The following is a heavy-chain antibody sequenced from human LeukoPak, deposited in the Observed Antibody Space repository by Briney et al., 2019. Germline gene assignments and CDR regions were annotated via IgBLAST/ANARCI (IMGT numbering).Heavy chain of an antibody. J-gene: IGHJ4*02. Sequence: GGSLRLSCAASGFTFSSYSMNWVRQAPGKGLEWVSSISSSSSYIYYADSVKGRFTISRDNAKNSLYLQMNSLRAEDTAVYYCARGGGGVYCSRTSWYRSFDYWGQGTLVTVSS. D-gene: IGHD2-2*01. CDR1: GFTFSSYS. V-gene: IGHV3-21*01. CDR3: ARGGGGVYCSRTSWYRSFDY. CDR2: ISSSSSYI.